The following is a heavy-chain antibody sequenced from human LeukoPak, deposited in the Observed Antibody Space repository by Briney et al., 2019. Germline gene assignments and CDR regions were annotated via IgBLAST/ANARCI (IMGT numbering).Heavy chain of an antibody. CDR3: ARGAILTGYYIRNNWFDP. J-gene: IGHJ5*02. V-gene: IGHV3-48*03. CDR1: GFTFSSYE. D-gene: IGHD3-9*01. Sequence: PGGSLRLSCVASGFTFSSYEMTWVRQAPGKGLEWLSYISSSGSTIYYADSVKGRFTVSRDNAKNSLYLQMNSLRAEDTAVYYCARGAILTGYYIRNNWFDPWGQGTLVTVSS. CDR2: ISSSGSTI.